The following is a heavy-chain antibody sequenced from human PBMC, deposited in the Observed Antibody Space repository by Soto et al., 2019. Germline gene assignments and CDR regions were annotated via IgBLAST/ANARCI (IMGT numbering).Heavy chain of an antibody. CDR2: ISAYNGDT. CDR3: ARSVRPTDWFDP. J-gene: IGHJ5*02. D-gene: IGHD4-17*01. CDR1: GYTFLDYG. Sequence: QVQLVQSEGEVKKPGASVKVSCKASGYTFLDYGISWLRQAPGRGLEWMGWISAYNGDTKFAQSLQGRVIMTVDTSTTTAYMELRSLTYDDTAVYYCARSVRPTDWFDPWGQGSLVTVSS. V-gene: IGHV1-18*01.